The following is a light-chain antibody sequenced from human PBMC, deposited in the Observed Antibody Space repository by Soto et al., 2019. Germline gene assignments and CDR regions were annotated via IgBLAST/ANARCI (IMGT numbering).Light chain of an antibody. V-gene: IGKV3-15*01. Sequence: EIVMTQSPATLSVSPGERATLSCRASQSISSNLAWYQQKPXXXTPXXXXGXXKRATXITARFSGSGSGTEFTITISSMQSEDFAVYYCQQYNNWPLTFGGGTKVDIK. CDR3: QQYNNWPLT. CDR2: GXX. J-gene: IGKJ4*01. CDR1: QSISSN.